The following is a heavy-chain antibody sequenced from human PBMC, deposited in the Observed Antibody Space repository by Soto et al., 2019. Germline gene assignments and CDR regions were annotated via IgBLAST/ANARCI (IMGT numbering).Heavy chain of an antibody. CDR2: IYSGGST. Sequence: EVQLVETGGGLIQPGGSLRLSCAASGFTVSSNYMSWVRQAPGKGLEWVSVIYSGGSTYYADSVKGRFTISRDNSKNTLYLQMNSLRAEDTAVYYCAREVRWPRYGMDVWGQGTTVTVSS. D-gene: IGHD2-15*01. CDR3: AREVRWPRYGMDV. J-gene: IGHJ6*02. V-gene: IGHV3-53*02. CDR1: GFTVSSNY.